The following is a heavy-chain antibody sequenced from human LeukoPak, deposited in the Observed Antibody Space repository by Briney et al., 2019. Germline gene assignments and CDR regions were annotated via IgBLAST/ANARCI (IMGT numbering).Heavy chain of an antibody. D-gene: IGHD3-16*01. Sequence: PGESLRLSCAASGFTFSSHWMAWVRQAPGKGLEWVANIKQDGSDKYYLDSMKGRLTISRDNAKNSLYLQVNSLRVEDTAVYYCASLNYGQVWGSPHYYFDYWGQGILVTVSS. CDR2: IKQDGSDK. V-gene: IGHV3-7*01. CDR1: GFTFSSHW. CDR3: ASLNYGQVWGSPHYYFDY. J-gene: IGHJ4*02.